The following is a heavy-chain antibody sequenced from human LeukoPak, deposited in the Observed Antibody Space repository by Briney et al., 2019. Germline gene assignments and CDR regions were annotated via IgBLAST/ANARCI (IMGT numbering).Heavy chain of an antibody. D-gene: IGHD2/OR15-2a*01. Sequence: ASVKVSCKASGYNFRNYDINWVRQATGQGLEWMGWMNPNSGSTGYAEKFQGRVTLTMYTSISTAYMEIGSLRSEDTAVYYCARAEVSSDSFYHHGMDVWGQGTTVTVSS. CDR1: GYNFRNYD. CDR2: MNPNSGST. J-gene: IGHJ6*02. CDR3: ARAEVSSDSFYHHGMDV. V-gene: IGHV1-8*01.